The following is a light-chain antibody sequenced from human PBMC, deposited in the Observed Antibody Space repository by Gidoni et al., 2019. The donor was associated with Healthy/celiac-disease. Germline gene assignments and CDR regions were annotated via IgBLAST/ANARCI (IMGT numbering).Light chain of an antibody. J-gene: IGKJ2*01. Sequence: DIQMTQSPSTLSASVGDRGTITCRASQSISSWWAWYQQKPVKAPKLLIYKASSLESGVPSRFSGSGSGTEFTLTISSLQPDDFATYYCQQYNSWYTFGQGTKLEIK. V-gene: IGKV1-5*03. CDR2: KAS. CDR1: QSISSW. CDR3: QQYNSWYT.